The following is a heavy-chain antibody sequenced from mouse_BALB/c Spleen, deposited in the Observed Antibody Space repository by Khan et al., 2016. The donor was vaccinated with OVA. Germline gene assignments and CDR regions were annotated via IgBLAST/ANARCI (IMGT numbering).Heavy chain of an antibody. CDR2: INTHSGVP. D-gene: IGHD2-14*01. V-gene: IGHV9-4*02. J-gene: IGHJ4*01. CDR1: GYTFTTAG. CDR3: ARRGAAYCRNDGGAMED. Sequence: QIQLVQSGPELKKPGETVRISCKASGYTFTTAGIQWVQKMPGKGLKWIGWINTHSGVPKYAEDFKGRFAFSLEISVSTAYLQITNLKNEDTAKYCCARRGAAYCRNDGGAMEDWGQGTSVTVSS.